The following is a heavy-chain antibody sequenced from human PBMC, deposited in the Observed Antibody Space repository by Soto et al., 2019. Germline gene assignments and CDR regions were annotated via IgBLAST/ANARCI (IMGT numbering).Heavy chain of an antibody. V-gene: IGHV5-51*01. J-gene: IGHJ5*02. CDR3: AVGATTVTHDTFWFDP. CDR1: GYSFTSYW. Sequence: GESLKISCKGSGYSFTSYWIGWVRQMPGKGLEWMGIIYPGDSDTRYSPSFQGQVTISADKSISTAYLQWSSLKASDTAMYYCAVGATTVTHDTFWFDPWGQGTLVTVSS. D-gene: IGHD4-17*01. CDR2: IYPGDSDT.